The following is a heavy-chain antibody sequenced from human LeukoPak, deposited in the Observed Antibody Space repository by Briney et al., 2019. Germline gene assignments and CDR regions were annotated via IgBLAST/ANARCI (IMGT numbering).Heavy chain of an antibody. D-gene: IGHD6-13*01. CDR1: GDSINYYY. J-gene: IGHJ4*02. CDR3: ARDVVAAAGTWDY. CDR2: ISTSGTT. V-gene: IGHV4-4*07. Sequence: SETLSLTCTVSGDSINYYYWSWIRQPAGKGLEWIGRISTSGTTNYNPSLKSRVTMSVDTSKNQFSLKLSSVTAADTAVYYCARDVVAAAGTWDYWGQGTLVTVSS.